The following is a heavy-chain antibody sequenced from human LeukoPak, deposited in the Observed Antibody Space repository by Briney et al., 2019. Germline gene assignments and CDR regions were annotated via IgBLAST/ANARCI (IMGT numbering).Heavy chain of an antibody. Sequence: GGSLRLSCVASEFTFGNYGMHWVRQAPGKGLEWVALIRSDGSNEYYEDSVKGRFTISRDNSKNILYLQMNSLRGEDTAVYYCARARGTYSNALDSWGQGSLVTVSS. D-gene: IGHD2-15*01. V-gene: IGHV3-30*02. CDR1: EFTFGNYG. CDR3: ARARGTYSNALDS. CDR2: IRSDGSNE. J-gene: IGHJ5*01.